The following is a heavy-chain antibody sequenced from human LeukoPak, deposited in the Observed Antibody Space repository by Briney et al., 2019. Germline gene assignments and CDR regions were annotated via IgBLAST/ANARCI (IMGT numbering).Heavy chain of an antibody. CDR2: IYYSGST. CDR1: GGSISSGDYY. Sequence: SETLSLTCTVSGGSISSGDYYWSWIRQPPGKGLEWIGYIYYSGSTYYNPSLKSRVTISVDTSKNQFSLKLSSVTAADTAVYYCARGNGSSLSFDYWGQGTLVTVSS. V-gene: IGHV4-30-4*08. J-gene: IGHJ4*02. CDR3: ARGNGSSLSFDY. D-gene: IGHD6-6*01.